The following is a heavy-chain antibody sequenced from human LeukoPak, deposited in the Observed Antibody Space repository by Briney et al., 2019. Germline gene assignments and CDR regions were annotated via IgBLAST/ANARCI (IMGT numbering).Heavy chain of an antibody. J-gene: IGHJ5*02. Sequence: GGSLRLSCAASGFTFSSYAMSWVRQAPGKWLEWVSAIRGSGGSTYYADSVKGRFTISRENSKNTLYLQMNSLRAEDTAVYYCAKADPRGSSGPWGQGTLVTVSS. CDR3: AKADPRGSSGP. CDR1: GFTFSSYA. V-gene: IGHV3-23*01. CDR2: IRGSGGST. D-gene: IGHD3-22*01.